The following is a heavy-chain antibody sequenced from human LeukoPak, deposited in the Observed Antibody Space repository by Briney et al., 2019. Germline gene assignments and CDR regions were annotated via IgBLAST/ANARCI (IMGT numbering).Heavy chain of an antibody. CDR1: GGSLSNYY. D-gene: IGHD4/OR15-4a*01. CDR3: VRCRGTTVLTRFDN. V-gene: IGHV4-4*07. CDR2: IYSSGST. Sequence: SETLSLTCTVSGGSLSNYYWSWIRQPAGKGLEWIGRIYSSGSTNYNPSLKSRVTMSVDTSKNQFSVNLTSVTAADTAVYYCVRCRGTTVLTRFDNWGQGTLVTVSS. J-gene: IGHJ4*02.